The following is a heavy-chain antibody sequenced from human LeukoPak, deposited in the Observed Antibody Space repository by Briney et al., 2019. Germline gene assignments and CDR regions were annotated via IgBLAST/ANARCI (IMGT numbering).Heavy chain of an antibody. J-gene: IGHJ4*02. Sequence: PGGSLRLSCAASGFTFSSYGMHWVRQAPGKGLEWVAVISYDGSNKYYADSVKGRFTISRDNSKDTLYLLMNSLRAEDTAVYYCANMAIAAAGTSLFDYWGQGTLVTVSS. CDR1: GFTFSSYG. V-gene: IGHV3-30*18. D-gene: IGHD6-13*01. CDR3: ANMAIAAAGTSLFDY. CDR2: ISYDGSNK.